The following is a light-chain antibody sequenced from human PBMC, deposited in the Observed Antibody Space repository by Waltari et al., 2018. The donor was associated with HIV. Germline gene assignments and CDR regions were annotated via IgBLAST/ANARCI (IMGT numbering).Light chain of an antibody. V-gene: IGLV2-14*03. CDR2: DVN. CDR3: SSYTSSSTRV. J-gene: IGLJ3*02. Sequence: QSALTQPASVSGSPGQSITISCTGTSSDVGGYNYVSWYQRQQGKAPNLMIYDVNNRPSGVSNRVSGPKAGNAASLTISGLQAEDEADYYCSSYTSSSTRVFGGGTKVTVL. CDR1: SSDVGGYNY.